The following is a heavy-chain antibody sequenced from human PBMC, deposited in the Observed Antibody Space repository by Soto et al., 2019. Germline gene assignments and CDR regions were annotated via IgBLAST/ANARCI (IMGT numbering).Heavy chain of an antibody. J-gene: IGHJ5*02. CDR2: IYHSGST. CDR1: GGSISSGGYS. V-gene: IGHV4-30-2*01. D-gene: IGHD6-13*01. CDR3: ARAKGAVAAAGTGWFDP. Sequence: KTSETLSLTCAVSGGSISSGGYSWSWIRQPPGKGLEWIGYIYHSGSTYYNPSLKSRVTISVDRSKNQFSLKLSSVTAADTAVYYCARAKGAVAAAGTGWFDPWGQGTLVTVSS.